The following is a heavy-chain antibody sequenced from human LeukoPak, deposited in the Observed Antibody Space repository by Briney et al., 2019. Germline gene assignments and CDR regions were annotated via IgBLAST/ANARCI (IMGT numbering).Heavy chain of an antibody. CDR2: IYYSGST. D-gene: IGHD6-19*01. V-gene: IGHV4-59*01. Sequence: SETLSLTCTVSGGSISSYYWSWIRQPPGKGLEWIGYIYYSGSTNYNPSLKSRVTISVDTSKNQFSLKLSSVTAADTAVYYCARDAGGSGWFGWFDPWGQGNLVTVSS. J-gene: IGHJ5*02. CDR3: ARDAGGSGWFGWFDP. CDR1: GGSISSYY.